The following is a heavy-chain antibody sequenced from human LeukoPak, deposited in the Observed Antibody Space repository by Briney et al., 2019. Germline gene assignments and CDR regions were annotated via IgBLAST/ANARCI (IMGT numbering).Heavy chain of an antibody. J-gene: IGHJ5*02. CDR3: AREGSGSSNNWFDP. CDR1: GYTFTSYH. Sequence: ASVKVSCKASGYTFTSYHMHWVRQAPGQGLEWMGIISPSGGTTNYAQKFRGRVTMTRDMSTSTVYMELSRLRPDDTAVYYCAREGSGSSNNWFDPWGQGTLVTVSS. D-gene: IGHD1-26*01. CDR2: ISPSGGTT. V-gene: IGHV1-46*01.